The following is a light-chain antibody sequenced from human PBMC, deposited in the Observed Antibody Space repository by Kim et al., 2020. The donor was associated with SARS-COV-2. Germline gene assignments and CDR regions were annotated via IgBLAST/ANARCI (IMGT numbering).Light chain of an antibody. CDR1: NIGSKN. V-gene: IGLV3-9*01. Sequence: VSVALGQTARITCGGSNIGSKNVHWYQQKPGQAPVVVIYRDSNRPSGIPGRFSGSNSGNTATLTISGAQAGDEADYYCQVWDSSTVFGGGTKLTVL. CDR2: RDS. CDR3: QVWDSSTV. J-gene: IGLJ2*01.